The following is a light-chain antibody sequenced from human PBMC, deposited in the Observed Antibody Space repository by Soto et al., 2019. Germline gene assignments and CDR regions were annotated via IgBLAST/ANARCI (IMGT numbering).Light chain of an antibody. V-gene: IGKV3-20*01. Sequence: EIMLTQSPGTLSLSPGERATLSCRASQSISTNSLAWYQHKPGQAPRLLIYATSTRATGIPDRFSGSGSGTDLTLTISRLEPEDFAVYYCQRNSFGQGTRLEFK. J-gene: IGKJ2*01. CDR2: ATS. CDR1: QSISTNS. CDR3: QRNS.